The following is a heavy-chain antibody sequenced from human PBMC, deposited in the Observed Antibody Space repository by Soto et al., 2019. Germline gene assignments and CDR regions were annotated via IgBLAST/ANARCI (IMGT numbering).Heavy chain of an antibody. V-gene: IGHV3-30*18. CDR1: GYTFRSYG. D-gene: IGHD3-10*01. CDR3: AKDCPYGSEIYYYYGMDV. Sequence: QPGGSLRLSFAASGYTFRSYGMYWVRQAPGKGLEWVAVISYDGSNKYYADSVKGRFTISRDNSKNTLYLQMNSLRAEDTAVYYCAKDCPYGSEIYYYYGMDVWGQGTTVTVSS. CDR2: ISYDGSNK. J-gene: IGHJ6*02.